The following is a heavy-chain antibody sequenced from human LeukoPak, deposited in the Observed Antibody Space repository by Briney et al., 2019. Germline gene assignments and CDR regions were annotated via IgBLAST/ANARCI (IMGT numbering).Heavy chain of an antibody. D-gene: IGHD1-26*01. CDR3: ARGGELLAPYDAFDI. Sequence: RASVKVSCKASGGTFSSYAISWVRQAPGQGLEWMGGIIPIFGTANYAQKFQGRVTITADESTSTAYMELSSLRSDDTAVYYCARGGELLAPYDAFDIWGQGTMVTVSS. J-gene: IGHJ3*02. V-gene: IGHV1-69*13. CDR1: GGTFSSYA. CDR2: IIPIFGTA.